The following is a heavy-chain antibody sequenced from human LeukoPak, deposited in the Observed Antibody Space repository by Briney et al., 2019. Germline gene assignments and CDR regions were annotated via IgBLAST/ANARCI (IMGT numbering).Heavy chain of an antibody. CDR2: ISWNSGTI. V-gene: IGHV3-9*01. Sequence: SLRLSCAASGFTFDDYAMHWVRQAPGKGLEWVSGISWNSGTIGYADSVKGRFTISRDNAKNFLYLQMNSLRAEDTASYYCAKDADSSGYYHFDYWGQGTLATVSS. D-gene: IGHD3-22*01. CDR3: AKDADSSGYYHFDY. CDR1: GFTFDDYA. J-gene: IGHJ4*02.